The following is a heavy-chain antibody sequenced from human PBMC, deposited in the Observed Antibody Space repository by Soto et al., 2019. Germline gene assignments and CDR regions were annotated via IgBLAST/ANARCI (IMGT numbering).Heavy chain of an antibody. V-gene: IGHV4-59*01. CDR1: GGSISSYY. CDR3: ARERSSDDFWSGYYN. J-gene: IGHJ4*02. D-gene: IGHD3-3*01. Sequence: PSETLSLTCTVSGGSISSYYWSWIRQPPGKGLEWIGYIYYSGSTNYNPSLKSRVTISVDTSKNQFSLKLSSVTAADTAVYYCARERSSDDFWSGYYNWGQGTLVTVS. CDR2: IYYSGST.